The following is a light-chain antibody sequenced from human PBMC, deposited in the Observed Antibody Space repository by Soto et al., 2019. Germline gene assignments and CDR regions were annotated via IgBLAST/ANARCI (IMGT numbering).Light chain of an antibody. J-gene: IGKJ5*01. CDR2: DAS. CDR3: QQYNSWPPIT. Sequence: MMTHSPATLSVTPGERATLSCRASESVSRNLAWYQQKPGQAPRLLIYDASTRATGIPDRFSGGGSGTEFTLTISSLQSEDFVVYYCQQYNSWPPITFGQGTRLEN. CDR1: ESVSRN. V-gene: IGKV3-15*01.